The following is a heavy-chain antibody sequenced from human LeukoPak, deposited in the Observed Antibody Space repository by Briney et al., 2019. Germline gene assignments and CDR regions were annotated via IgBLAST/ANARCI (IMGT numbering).Heavy chain of an antibody. Sequence: ASVKVSCMASGYIFTGYYMHWVRQAPGQGLEWMGWINPNSGGTNYAQKFQGRVTMTRDTSISTAYMELSRLRSDDTAVYYCARAVGSIVVVPAAQFDYWGQGTLVTVSS. J-gene: IGHJ4*02. D-gene: IGHD2-2*01. CDR1: GYIFTGYY. CDR2: INPNSGGT. CDR3: ARAVGSIVVVPAAQFDY. V-gene: IGHV1-2*02.